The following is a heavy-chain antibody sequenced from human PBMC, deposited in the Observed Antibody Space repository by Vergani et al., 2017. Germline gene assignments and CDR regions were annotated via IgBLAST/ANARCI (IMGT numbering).Heavy chain of an antibody. D-gene: IGHD3-10*01. V-gene: IGHV3-30*02. CDR2: IRYDGSNK. J-gene: IGHJ4*02. CDR3: AKDRDGLLWFGALFY. Sequence: QVQLVESGGGVVQPGGSLRLSCAASGYTFSSYGMHWVRQAPGKGLEWVAFIRYDGSNKYYADSVKGRFTISRENSKNTLYLQMNSLRAEDTAVYYCAKDRDGLLWFGALFYWGQGSLVTVSS. CDR1: GYTFSSYG.